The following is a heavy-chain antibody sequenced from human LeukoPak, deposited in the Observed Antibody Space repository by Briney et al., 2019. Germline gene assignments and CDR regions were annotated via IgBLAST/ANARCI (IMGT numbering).Heavy chain of an antibody. Sequence: PSETLSLTCTVSGGSISSYYWSWIRQPAGKRLEWIGRIYASGSTNYNPPLKRRVTMSVDTSKNQFSLKLRSVTATDTAVYYCARSRVVTAIFDAFDMWGQGTMVTVSS. CDR3: ARSRVVTAIFDAFDM. J-gene: IGHJ3*02. CDR1: GGSISSYY. CDR2: IYASGST. D-gene: IGHD2-21*02. V-gene: IGHV4-4*07.